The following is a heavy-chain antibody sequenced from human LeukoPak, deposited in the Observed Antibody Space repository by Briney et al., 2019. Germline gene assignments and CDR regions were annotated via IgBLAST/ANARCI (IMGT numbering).Heavy chain of an antibody. Sequence: GASVKVSCEASGYTFTGYYMHWVRQAPGQGLEWMGWINPNSGGTNYAQKFQGRVTMTRDTSISTAYMELSRLRSDDTAVYYCARVNYYDSSGSDEAYFDYWGQGTLVTVSS. CDR1: GYTFTGYY. V-gene: IGHV1-2*02. D-gene: IGHD3-22*01. J-gene: IGHJ4*02. CDR3: ARVNYYDSSGSDEAYFDY. CDR2: INPNSGGT.